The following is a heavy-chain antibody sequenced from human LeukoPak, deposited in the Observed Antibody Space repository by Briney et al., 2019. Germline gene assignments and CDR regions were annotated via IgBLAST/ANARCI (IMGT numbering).Heavy chain of an antibody. CDR3: ASLTAAARR. D-gene: IGHD6-13*01. CDR1: GFTFSSYA. CDR2: ISSSSSTI. V-gene: IGHV3-48*01. J-gene: IGHJ4*02. Sequence: PGGSLRLSCAASGFTFSSYAMNWVRQAPGKGLEWVSYISSSSSTIYYADSVKGRFTISGDNAKNSLYLQMNSLRAEDTAVYYCASLTAAARRWGQGTLVTVSS.